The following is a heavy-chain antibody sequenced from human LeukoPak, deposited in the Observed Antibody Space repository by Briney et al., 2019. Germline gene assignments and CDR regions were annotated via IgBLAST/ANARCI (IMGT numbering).Heavy chain of an antibody. CDR2: ISYDGSNK. Sequence: GGSLRLSCAASGFTFSSYAMHWVRQAPGKRLEWVAVISYDGSNKYYADSVKGRFTISRDNSKNTLYLQMNSLRAEDTAVYYCARDHGGKGFDYWGQGTLVTVSS. D-gene: IGHD4-23*01. J-gene: IGHJ4*02. CDR3: ARDHGGKGFDY. V-gene: IGHV3-30*01. CDR1: GFTFSSYA.